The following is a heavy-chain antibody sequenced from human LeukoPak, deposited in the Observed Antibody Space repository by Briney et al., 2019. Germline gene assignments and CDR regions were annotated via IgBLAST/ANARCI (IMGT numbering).Heavy chain of an antibody. Sequence: GGSLRLSCAASGFTFSSYEMNWVRQAPEKGLEWVSYISSSGSTIYYADSVKGRFTISRDNAKNSLYLQMNSLRAEDTAVYYCAREGGSTGTPPVYWGQGTLVTVSS. CDR2: ISSSGSTI. J-gene: IGHJ4*02. V-gene: IGHV3-48*03. CDR3: AREGGSTGTPPVY. D-gene: IGHD2-15*01. CDR1: GFTFSSYE.